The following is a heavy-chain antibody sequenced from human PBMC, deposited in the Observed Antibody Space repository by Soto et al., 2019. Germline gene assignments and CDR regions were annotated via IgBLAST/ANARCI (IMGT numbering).Heavy chain of an antibody. Sequence: PGGSLRLSCAASGFTFSIYAIHVVRQAPGKGLEWVAFIWYDGSNKYYGDSVKGRFTISRDNSKNTLYLQMNSLRAEYTAVYYCARETLYSGSYYYGLEVWGQGTTVTVSS. J-gene: IGHJ6*02. D-gene: IGHD1-26*01. V-gene: IGHV3-33*01. CDR3: ARETLYSGSYYYGLEV. CDR1: GFTFSIYA. CDR2: IWYDGSNK.